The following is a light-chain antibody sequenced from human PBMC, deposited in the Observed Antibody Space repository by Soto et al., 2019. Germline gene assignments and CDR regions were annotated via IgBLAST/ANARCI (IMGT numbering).Light chain of an antibody. CDR3: SSYTSGSTLEV. CDR2: EVS. V-gene: IGLV2-14*01. CDR1: SSDVGGYNY. Sequence: QSALTQPASVSGSPGQSITISCTGTSSDVGGYNYVSWYQQHPGKAPKLMIYEVSNRPSGVSNRFSGSKSGNTASLTISGLQAEDEADSYCSSYTSGSTLEVFGTGTKLTVL. J-gene: IGLJ1*01.